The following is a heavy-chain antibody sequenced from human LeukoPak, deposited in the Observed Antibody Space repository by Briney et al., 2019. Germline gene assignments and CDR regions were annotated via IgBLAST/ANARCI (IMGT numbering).Heavy chain of an antibody. Sequence: GGSLRLSCAASGFTFRNHWMHWVRQTPGKGLVWVSRISSDGSSTMYADSVKGRFTIFCDNATNKLYLQMNNLRAEDTAMYYCARDQRVTGRPDIDYWGQGTLVIVSS. D-gene: IGHD6-6*01. CDR2: ISSDGSST. CDR3: ARDQRVTGRPDIDY. CDR1: GFTFRNHW. J-gene: IGHJ4*02. V-gene: IGHV3-74*03.